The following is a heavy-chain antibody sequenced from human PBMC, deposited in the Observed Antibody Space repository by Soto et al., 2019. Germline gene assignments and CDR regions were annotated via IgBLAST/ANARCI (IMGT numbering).Heavy chain of an antibody. J-gene: IGHJ4*02. CDR1: GGSISSGGYY. D-gene: IGHD6-13*01. CDR3: ASLWSGTLRSSSCSLSRLAY. Sequence: SETLSLTCTVSGGSISSGGYYWSWIRQHPGKGLEWIGYIYYSGSTYYNPSLKSRVTISVDTSKNQFSLKLSSVTAADTAVYYCASLWSGTLRSSSCSLSRLAYWGQGTLVTVSS. CDR2: IYYSGST. V-gene: IGHV4-31*03.